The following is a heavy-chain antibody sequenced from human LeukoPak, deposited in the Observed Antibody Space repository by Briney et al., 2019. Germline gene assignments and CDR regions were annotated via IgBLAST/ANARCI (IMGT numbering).Heavy chain of an antibody. CDR2: INPSGGST. Sequence: ASVKVSCKASGYTFTGYYIHWVRQAPGQGLEWMGIINPSGGSTTYAQKFQGRVTMTRDTFTSTVYMELSSLRSEDTAVYYCARELEEGDGYNFGFDPWGQGTLVTVSS. J-gene: IGHJ5*02. CDR3: ARELEEGDGYNFGFDP. CDR1: GYTFTGYY. D-gene: IGHD5-24*01. V-gene: IGHV1-46*01.